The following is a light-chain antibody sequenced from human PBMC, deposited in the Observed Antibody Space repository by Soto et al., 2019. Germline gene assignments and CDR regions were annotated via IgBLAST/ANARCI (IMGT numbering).Light chain of an antibody. Sequence: DMRMTQSPSTLSASVGDRFAITCRASQSISSWLAWYQQKPGKAPKLLIYKASSLESGVPSRFSGSGSGTEFTLTISSLQPDDFATYYCQQYNSYSPWTFGQGTKV. J-gene: IGKJ1*01. V-gene: IGKV1-5*03. CDR1: QSISSW. CDR2: KAS. CDR3: QQYNSYSPWT.